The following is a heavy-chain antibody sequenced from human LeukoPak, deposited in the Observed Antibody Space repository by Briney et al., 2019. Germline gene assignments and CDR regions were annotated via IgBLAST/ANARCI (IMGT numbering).Heavy chain of an antibody. D-gene: IGHD5-18*01. CDR2: ISSSGSTI. CDR1: GFTFSSYS. V-gene: IGHV3-48*04. Sequence: GSLRLSCAASGFTFSSYSMNWVRQAPGKGLEWVSYISSSGSTIYYADSVKGRFTISRDNAKNSLYLQMNSLRAEDTAVYYCVSHSYGSDYWGQGTLVTVSS. J-gene: IGHJ4*02. CDR3: VSHSYGSDY.